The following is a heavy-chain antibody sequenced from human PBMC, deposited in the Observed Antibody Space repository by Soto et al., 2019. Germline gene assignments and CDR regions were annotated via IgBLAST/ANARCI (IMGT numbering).Heavy chain of an antibody. CDR1: GDSIRSYY. J-gene: IGHJ4*02. V-gene: IGHV4-59*01. CDR3: ARCFSGNYPSRPEEQYYFDS. Sequence: PSQTLSLTCTVSGDSIRSYYWCWLRQPPGKRLAWIGYIYYSGYTSYNPSLKSRVTISVDTSKNQFSLKLNSVTAADTAVYYCARCFSGNYPSRPEEQYYFDSWGQGTLVTVSS. CDR2: IYYSGYT. D-gene: IGHD1-26*01.